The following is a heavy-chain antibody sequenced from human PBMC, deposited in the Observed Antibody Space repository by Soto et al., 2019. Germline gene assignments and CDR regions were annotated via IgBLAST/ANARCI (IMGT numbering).Heavy chain of an antibody. Sequence: GGSLRLSCAASGFTFSDYYMSWIRQAPGKGLEWVSYISSSGSTIYYADSVKGRFTISRDNAKNSLYLQMNSLRAEDTAVYYCASTISSSSPFDYWGQGTLVTVSS. J-gene: IGHJ4*02. V-gene: IGHV3-11*01. D-gene: IGHD6-6*01. CDR3: ASTISSSSPFDY. CDR1: GFTFSDYY. CDR2: ISSSGSTI.